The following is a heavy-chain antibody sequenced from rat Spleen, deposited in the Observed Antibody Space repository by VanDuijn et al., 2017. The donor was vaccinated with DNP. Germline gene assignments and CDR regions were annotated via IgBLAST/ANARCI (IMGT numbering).Heavy chain of an antibody. D-gene: IGHD1-7*01. V-gene: IGHV5-25*01. CDR3: ATSSYFGYDYGFAY. CDR1: GFTFSNYA. J-gene: IGHJ3*01. Sequence: EVQVVESGGGLVQPGRSLKLSCAASGFTFSNYALAWVRQAPTKGLEWVASITGSGGNTYYRDSVRGRFTISRDYARSTLYLQMDSLRSEDTATYYCATSSYFGYDYGFAYWGQGTLVTVSS. CDR2: ITGSGGNT.